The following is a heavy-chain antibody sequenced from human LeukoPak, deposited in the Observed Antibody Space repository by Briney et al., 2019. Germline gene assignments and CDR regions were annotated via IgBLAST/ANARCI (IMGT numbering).Heavy chain of an antibody. CDR3: YRFGSGSYSVADY. D-gene: IGHD3-10*01. Sequence: GGSLRLSCAASGFTFSAYWMHWVRQAPGKGLVWVSRINTDGSSTNYADSVKGRFTISRDNAKNTLYLQMNSLRAEDTAVYYCYRFGSGSYSVADYWGQGTLVTVSS. CDR1: GFTFSAYW. V-gene: IGHV3-74*01. J-gene: IGHJ4*02. CDR2: INTDGSST.